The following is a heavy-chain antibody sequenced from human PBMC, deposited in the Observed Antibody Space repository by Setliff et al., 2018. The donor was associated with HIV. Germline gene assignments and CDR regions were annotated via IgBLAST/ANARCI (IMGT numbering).Heavy chain of an antibody. J-gene: IGHJ4*02. CDR2: IYNSASP. D-gene: IGHD3-10*01. CDR1: GASINSGYDY. Sequence: PSETLSLTCTVSGASINSGYDYWVWIRQPPGKGLQWIGSIYNSASPYYSPSLKRRVTISVDTSKNQFSLKLSSVTAADTAVYYCARASDPPGYYFDYWGQGTLVTVSS. CDR3: ARASDPPGYYFDY. V-gene: IGHV4-39*07.